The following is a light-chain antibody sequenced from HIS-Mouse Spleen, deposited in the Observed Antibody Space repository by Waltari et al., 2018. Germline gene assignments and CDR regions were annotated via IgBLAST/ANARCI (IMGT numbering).Light chain of an antibody. V-gene: IGLV2-8*01. J-gene: IGLJ3*02. CDR3: GTWDSSLSAWV. CDR1: SSDVGGYNY. CDR2: EVS. Sequence: QSALTQPPSASGSPGQSVTISCTGTSSDVGGYNYVSWYQQHPGKAPKPMIYEVSKRPSGVPDRFSGSKSGTSATLGITGLQTGDEADYYCGTWDSSLSAWVFGGGTKLTVL.